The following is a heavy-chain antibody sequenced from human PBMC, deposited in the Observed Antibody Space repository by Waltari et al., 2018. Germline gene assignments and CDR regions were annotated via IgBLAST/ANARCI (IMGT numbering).Heavy chain of an antibody. CDR3: ARDAEYSGYAFDY. CDR1: GFTFSSYW. V-gene: IGHV3-7*01. Sequence: EVQLVESGGGLVQPGGSLRLPCAASGFTFSSYWMSWVRQAPGKGLEWVANIKQDGSEKYYVDSVKGRFTISRDNAKNSLYLQMNSLRAEDTAVYYCARDAEYSGYAFDYWGQGTLVTVSS. CDR2: IKQDGSEK. D-gene: IGHD5-12*01. J-gene: IGHJ4*02.